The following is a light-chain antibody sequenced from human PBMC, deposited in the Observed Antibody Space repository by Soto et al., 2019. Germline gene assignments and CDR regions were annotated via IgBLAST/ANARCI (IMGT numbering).Light chain of an antibody. CDR1: QSVYNNY. CDR2: GAS. CDR3: QQYSSSVT. V-gene: IGKV3-20*01. Sequence: EIVLTQSPGSLSLSPGERATLSCRASQSVYNNYIAWYQHSPGQAPRVLIYGASTRATGTPGRFRGSGSGTYTNLTTTRLEPEGSALYYWQQYSSSVTFGRGTKVEMK. J-gene: IGKJ4*01.